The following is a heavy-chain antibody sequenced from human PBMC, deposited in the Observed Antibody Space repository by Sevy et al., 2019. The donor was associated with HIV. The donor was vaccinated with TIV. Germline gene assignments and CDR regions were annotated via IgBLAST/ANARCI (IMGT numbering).Heavy chain of an antibody. J-gene: IGHJ3*02. CDR2: IYQSGNT. CDR1: AYSVSSAYS. D-gene: IGHD3-9*01. V-gene: IGHV4-38-2*01. Sequence: SETLSLTCAVSAYSVSSAYSWGWIRQPPGKGLEWIGNIYQSGNTYYNPSLKSRVTISVDTSNNQFSLRLTSVTAADTAVHYCASFGRLLIISGDVFEIWGHGTMVTVSS. CDR3: ASFGRLLIISGDVFEI.